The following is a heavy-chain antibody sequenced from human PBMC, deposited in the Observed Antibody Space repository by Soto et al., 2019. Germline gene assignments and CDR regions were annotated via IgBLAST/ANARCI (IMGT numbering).Heavy chain of an antibody. CDR3: VRTYYSSSWFPFDR. CDR1: GCDFGDYY. J-gene: IGHJ4*02. CDR2: IDSGDGTT. V-gene: IGHV3-11*01. Sequence: GWLRRSGTVSGCDFGDYYMSGIRQAPGKGLEWVSYIDSGDGTTYYTDSVKGRFTISRDNAKKTVYLQMSSLRVEDTALYYCVRTYYSSSWFPFDRWGQGTLVTVYS. D-gene: IGHD6-13*01.